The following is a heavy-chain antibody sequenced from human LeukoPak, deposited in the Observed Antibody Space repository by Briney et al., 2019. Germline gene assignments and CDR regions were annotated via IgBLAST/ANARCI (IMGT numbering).Heavy chain of an antibody. CDR2: LSRGDSA. CDR1: GFGIGASF. Sequence: GGSLSLSCAASGFGIGASFINWVRQAPGKGLEWVSHLSRGDSAFYAESVKGSFTLSRANSKNTLFLQMNSVTAEDTAVYFCARAVGVVDCNTYSCKPYYFDYWGKGALVTVSS. D-gene: IGHD2-2*01. V-gene: IGHV3-66*01. J-gene: IGHJ4*02. CDR3: ARAVGVVDCNTYSCKPYYFDY.